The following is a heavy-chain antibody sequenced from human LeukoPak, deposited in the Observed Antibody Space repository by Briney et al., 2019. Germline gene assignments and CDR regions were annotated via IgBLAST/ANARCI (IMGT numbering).Heavy chain of an antibody. Sequence: GGSLRLTCVVSGFSVSNNYVSWVRQAPGKGLEWVSSISSSSSYIYYADSVKGRFTISRDNAKNSLYLQMNSLRAEDTAVYYCARDGVLWFGSESDAFDIWGQGTMVTVSS. D-gene: IGHD3-10*01. CDR3: ARDGVLWFGSESDAFDI. V-gene: IGHV3-21*01. CDR2: ISSSSSYI. CDR1: GFSVSNNY. J-gene: IGHJ3*02.